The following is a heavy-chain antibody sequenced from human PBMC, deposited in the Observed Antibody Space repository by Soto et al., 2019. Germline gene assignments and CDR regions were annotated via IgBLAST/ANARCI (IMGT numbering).Heavy chain of an antibody. CDR2: IYYTGRT. D-gene: IGHD2-15*01. CDR1: GGSISSDDYY. Sequence: PSETLSLTCSVSGGSISSDDYYWTWIRQPPGEGLEWIGYIYYTGRTSSTPSLESRVTISIDTSKNQFSLKLSSVSAADTAVYYCAREGSSSPEYFDFWGPGTLDTVSS. J-gene: IGHJ4*02. CDR3: AREGSSSPEYFDF. V-gene: IGHV4-30-4*01.